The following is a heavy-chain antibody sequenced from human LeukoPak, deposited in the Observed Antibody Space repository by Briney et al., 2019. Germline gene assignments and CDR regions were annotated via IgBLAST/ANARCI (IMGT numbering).Heavy chain of an antibody. CDR1: GGSFSGYY. CDR2: INHSGST. D-gene: IGHD3-22*01. V-gene: IGHV4-34*01. Sequence: TSETLSLTCAVYGGSFSGYYWSWIRQPPVKGLEWIGEINHSGSTNYNPSLKSRVTISVDTSKNQFSLKLSSVTAADTAVYYCARGSQHYYDSSGRRGYLDYWGQGTLVTVSS. J-gene: IGHJ4*02. CDR3: ARGSQHYYDSSGRRGYLDY.